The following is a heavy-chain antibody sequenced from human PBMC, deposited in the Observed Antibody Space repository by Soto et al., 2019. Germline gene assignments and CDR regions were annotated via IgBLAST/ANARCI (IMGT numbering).Heavy chain of an antibody. D-gene: IGHD6-13*01. CDR2: INHSGST. Sequence: PSETLSLTCAVYGGSFSGYYWSWIRQPPGKGLEWIGEINHSGSTNYNPSLKSRVTISVDTSKNQFSLKLSSVTAADTAVYYCACIAAAGNLNWFDPWGQGTLVTVS. J-gene: IGHJ5*02. V-gene: IGHV4-34*01. CDR3: ACIAAAGNLNWFDP. CDR1: GGSFSGYY.